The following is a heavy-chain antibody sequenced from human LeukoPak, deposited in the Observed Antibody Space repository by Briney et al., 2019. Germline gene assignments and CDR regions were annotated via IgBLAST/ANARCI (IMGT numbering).Heavy chain of an antibody. V-gene: IGHV4-38-2*02. CDR1: GYSISSGYY. CDR3: AREWGSGSYYNWYNFDF. J-gene: IGHJ4*02. D-gene: IGHD3-10*01. Sequence: SETLSLTCGVSGYSISSGYYWGWIRPPPGKGLEWIGSIYHSGSTSYNASLKSRVTISVDTSKNQFSLKLTSVTAADTAVYYCAREWGSGSYYNWYNFDFWGQGTLVTVSS. CDR2: IYHSGST.